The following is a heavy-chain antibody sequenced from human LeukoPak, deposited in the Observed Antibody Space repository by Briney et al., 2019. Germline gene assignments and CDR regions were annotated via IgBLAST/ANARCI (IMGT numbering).Heavy chain of an antibody. D-gene: IGHD3-10*01. Sequence: PSETLSLTCTVSGGSINNYFWSWIRQPPGKGLEWIAYIYYSGSTNYNPSLKSRVTVSVDTSKNQFSLKLSSVTAADTAVYYCARPGVVRGVLGWYFDLWGRGTLVTVSS. V-gene: IGHV4-59*08. CDR1: GGSINNYF. J-gene: IGHJ2*01. CDR3: ARPGVVRGVLGWYFDL. CDR2: IYYSGST.